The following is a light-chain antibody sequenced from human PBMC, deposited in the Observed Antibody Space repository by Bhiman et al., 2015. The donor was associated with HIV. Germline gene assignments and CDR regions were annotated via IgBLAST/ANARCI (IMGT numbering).Light chain of an antibody. Sequence: QSVLTQPPSVSGAPGQRVTISCTGSSSNIGAGYDVHWYQQITGTAPKLLIYDNNNRPSGVPDRFSGSKSGTSASLAIAGLQADDEADYYCQSYDNILNSVVFGGGTKLTVL. CDR2: DNN. CDR1: SSNIGAGYD. V-gene: IGLV1-40*01. CDR3: QSYDNILNSVV. J-gene: IGLJ2*01.